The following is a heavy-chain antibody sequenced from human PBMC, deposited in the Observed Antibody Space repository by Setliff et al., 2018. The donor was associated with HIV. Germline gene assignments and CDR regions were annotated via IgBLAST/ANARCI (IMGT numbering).Heavy chain of an antibody. D-gene: IGHD6-13*01. J-gene: IGHJ3*01. CDR1: GYRFSSYG. CDR2: INVHNGDT. CDR3: ARGLPADGYAFDL. Sequence: ASVKVSCKASGYRFSSYGITWVRHAPGQGLEWMGWINVHNGDTKFAQRFQDRLTMTTDISTTTAYMDLRSLRSDDTAVYYCARGLPADGYAFDLWGQGTMVTV. V-gene: IGHV1-18*01.